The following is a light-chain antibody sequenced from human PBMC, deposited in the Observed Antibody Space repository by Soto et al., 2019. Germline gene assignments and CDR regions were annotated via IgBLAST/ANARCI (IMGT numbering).Light chain of an antibody. J-gene: IGLJ1*01. V-gene: IGLV2-14*01. CDR2: EVS. CDR1: SSDVGGYNY. CDR3: SSYTSSSTLEV. Sequence: QSALTQPASVSASPGQSITISCTGTSSDVGGYNYVSWYQQHPGKAPKLMIYEVSNRPSGVSNRFSGSKSGNTASLTISGLQAEDEADYYCSSYTSSSTLEVFGTGTKVPS.